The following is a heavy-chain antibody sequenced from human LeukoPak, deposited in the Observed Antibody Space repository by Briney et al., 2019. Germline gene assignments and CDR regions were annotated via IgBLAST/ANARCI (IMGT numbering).Heavy chain of an antibody. CDR3: AREVAAPYRFDD. CDR2: ISPSDGAT. D-gene: IGHD2-15*01. Sequence: ASVKVSCKASGYTFTSYYMHWVRQAPGQGLEWMGIISPSDGATNYAQKFQGRVTMTRDTSTSTVYMELSSLKSEDTAVYYCAREVAAPYRFDDWGQGTLVTVSS. V-gene: IGHV1-46*01. J-gene: IGHJ4*02. CDR1: GYTFTSYY.